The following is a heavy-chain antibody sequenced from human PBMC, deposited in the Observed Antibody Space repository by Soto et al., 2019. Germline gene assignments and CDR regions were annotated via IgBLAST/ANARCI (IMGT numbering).Heavy chain of an antibody. V-gene: IGHV1-18*01. J-gene: IGHJ4*02. D-gene: IGHD2-15*01. Sequence: ASVKVSCKASGYTFTSYCISWVRQAPGQGLEWMGWISAYNGNTNYAQKLQGRVTMTTDTSTSTAYMELRSLRSDDTAVYYCARNYCSGGSCYLVDYWGQGTLVTVSS. CDR3: ARNYCSGGSCYLVDY. CDR2: ISAYNGNT. CDR1: GYTFTSYC.